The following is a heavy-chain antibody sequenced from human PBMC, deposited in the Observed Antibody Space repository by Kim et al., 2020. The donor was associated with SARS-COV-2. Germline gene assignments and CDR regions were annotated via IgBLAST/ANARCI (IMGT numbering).Heavy chain of an antibody. CDR1: GGSFSGYY. CDR3: ARLWFGELGDY. D-gene: IGHD3-10*01. J-gene: IGHJ4*02. CDR2: INHSGST. Sequence: SETLSLTCAVYGGSFSGYYWSWIRQPPGKGLEWIGEINHSGSTNSNPSLKSRVTISVDTSKNQFSLKLSSVTAADTAVYYCARLWFGELGDYWGQGTLVTVSS. V-gene: IGHV4-34*01.